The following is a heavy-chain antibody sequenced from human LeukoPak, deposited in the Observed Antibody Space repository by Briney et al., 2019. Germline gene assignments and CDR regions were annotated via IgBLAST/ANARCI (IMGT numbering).Heavy chain of an antibody. Sequence: PGGSLRPSCAASGFTFTSYGMHWVRQAPGKGLEWIGSIYHSGSTYYNPSLKSRVTISVDTSKNQFSLKLSSVTAADTAVYYCARVQEVTRFDYWGQGTLVTVSS. CDR3: ARVQEVTRFDY. V-gene: IGHV4-38-2*01. CDR1: GFTFTSYG. D-gene: IGHD2-21*02. CDR2: IYHSGST. J-gene: IGHJ4*02.